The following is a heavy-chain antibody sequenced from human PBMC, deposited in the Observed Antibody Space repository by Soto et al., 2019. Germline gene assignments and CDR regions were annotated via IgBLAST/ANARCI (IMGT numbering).Heavy chain of an antibody. J-gene: IGHJ5*02. CDR3: ARGGGCSSTSCYSGKNWFDP. D-gene: IGHD2-2*01. CDR1: GYTFKNYG. CDR2: ISVFNGKT. Sequence: ASVKVSCKASGYTFKNYGIIWVRQAPGQGLEWVAWISVFNGKTDYAQNLQDRVTMTTDASTSTAYMELRSLGSDDTAVYYCARGGGCSSTSCYSGKNWFDPWGQGTLVTVSS. V-gene: IGHV1-18*01.